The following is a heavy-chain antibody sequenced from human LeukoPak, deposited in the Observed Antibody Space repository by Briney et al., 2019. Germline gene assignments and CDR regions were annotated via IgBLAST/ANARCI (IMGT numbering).Heavy chain of an antibody. CDR2: ISYDGSNK. J-gene: IGHJ5*02. D-gene: IGHD2-15*01. V-gene: IGHV3-30-3*01. CDR3: ASLEIVVMVAVPFESNWFDP. CDR1: GFTFSSYA. Sequence: GGSLRLSCAASGFTFSSYAMHWVRQAPGKGLEWVAVISYDGSNKYYADSVKGRFTISRDNSKNTLYLQMNSLRAEETAVYYWASLEIVVMVAVPFESNWFDPWGQGTLVTVSS.